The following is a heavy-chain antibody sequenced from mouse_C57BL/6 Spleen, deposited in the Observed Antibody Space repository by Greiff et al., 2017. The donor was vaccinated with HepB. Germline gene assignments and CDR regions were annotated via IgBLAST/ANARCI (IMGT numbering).Heavy chain of an antibody. CDR1: GFTFSDYG. V-gene: IGHV5-17*01. CDR2: ISSGSSTI. D-gene: IGHD2-4*01. Sequence: EVQVVESGGGLVKPGGSLKLSCAASGFTFSDYGMHWVRQAPEKGLEWVAYISSGSSTIYYADTVKGRFTISRENAKNTLFMQMTSLRSEDTAMYYCAKGIYYDYDVGFDYWGQGTTLTVSS. CDR3: AKGIYYDYDVGFDY. J-gene: IGHJ2*01.